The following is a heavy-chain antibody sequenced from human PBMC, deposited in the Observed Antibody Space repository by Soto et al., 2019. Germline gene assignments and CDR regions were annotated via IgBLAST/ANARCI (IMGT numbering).Heavy chain of an antibody. CDR1: GGSISSSSYY. J-gene: IGHJ4*02. Sequence: PSETLSLTCTVSGGSISSSSYYWGWIRQPPGKGLEWIGSIYYSGSTYYNPSLKSRVTISVDTSKNQFSLKLSSVTAADTAVYYCARHRPQWEPQSFDYWGQETLVTVSA. V-gene: IGHV4-39*01. D-gene: IGHD1-26*01. CDR2: IYYSGST. CDR3: ARHRPQWEPQSFDY.